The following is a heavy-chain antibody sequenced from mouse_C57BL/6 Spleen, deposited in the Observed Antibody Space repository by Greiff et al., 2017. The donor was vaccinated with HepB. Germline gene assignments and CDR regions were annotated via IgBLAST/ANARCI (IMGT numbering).Heavy chain of an antibody. CDR3: APSYYGSSSYAMDY. CDR2: IDPSDSYT. D-gene: IGHD1-1*01. CDR1: GYTFTSYW. Sequence: QVQLQQPGAELVMPGASVKLSCKASGYTFTSYWMHWVKQRPGQGLEWIGEIDPSDSYTNYNQKFKGKSTLTVDKSSSTAYMQLSSLTSEDSAVYYCAPSYYGSSSYAMDYWGQGTSVTVSS. J-gene: IGHJ4*01. V-gene: IGHV1-69*01.